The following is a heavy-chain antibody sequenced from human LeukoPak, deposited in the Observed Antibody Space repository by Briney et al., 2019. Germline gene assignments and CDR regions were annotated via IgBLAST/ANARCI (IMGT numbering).Heavy chain of an antibody. CDR2: IYYSGST. Sequence: SETLSLTCNVSGGSINTYYWSWIRQPPGKGLEWIGYIYYSGSTNYNPSLKSRVTISVDASKNQFSLKLSSVTAADTAVYYCARDLSGYQLDYWGQGTLVTVSS. D-gene: IGHD5-18*01. V-gene: IGHV4-59*01. J-gene: IGHJ4*02. CDR1: GGSINTYY. CDR3: ARDLSGYQLDY.